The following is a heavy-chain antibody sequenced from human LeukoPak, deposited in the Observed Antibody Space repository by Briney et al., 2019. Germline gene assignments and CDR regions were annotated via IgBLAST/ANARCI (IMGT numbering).Heavy chain of an antibody. CDR3: AKGMVRGGLDY. J-gene: IGHJ4*02. Sequence: PGGSLRLSCAASGFTFSPYTMSWVRQAPGKGLEWVSGISGSGGSTYYADSVKGRFTISRDNSKNTLFVQMNSLRAEDTAVYYCAKGMVRGGLDYWGQGTLVSVSS. D-gene: IGHD3-10*01. CDR2: ISGSGGST. V-gene: IGHV3-23*01. CDR1: GFTFSPYT.